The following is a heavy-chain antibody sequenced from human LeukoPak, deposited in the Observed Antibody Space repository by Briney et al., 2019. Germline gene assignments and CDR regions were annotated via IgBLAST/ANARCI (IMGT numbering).Heavy chain of an antibody. V-gene: IGHV3-48*03. Sequence: GGSLRLSCAASGFTLSRYEMNWVRQAPGKGRERVSYISRSGDTIYFADSVKSRFTISRDNAKNSLYLQMSSLRDEDTAVYYCARDYASDYWGQGTLVTVSS. D-gene: IGHD3-10*01. CDR1: GFTLSRYE. CDR2: ISRSGDTI. J-gene: IGHJ4*02. CDR3: ARDYASDY.